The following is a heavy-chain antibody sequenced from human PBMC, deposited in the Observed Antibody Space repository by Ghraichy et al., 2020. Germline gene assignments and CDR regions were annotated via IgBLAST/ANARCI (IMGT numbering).Heavy chain of an antibody. D-gene: IGHD4-17*01. J-gene: IGHJ5*02. CDR3: ARHSLYGVNWFDP. V-gene: IGHV4-59*08. Sequence: SETLSLTCTVSGGSISSYYWSWIRQPPGKGLEWIGYIYYSGSTNYNPSLKSRVTISVDTSKNQFSLKLSSVTAADTAVYYCARHSLYGVNWFDPWGQGTLVTVSS. CDR2: IYYSGST. CDR1: GGSISSYY.